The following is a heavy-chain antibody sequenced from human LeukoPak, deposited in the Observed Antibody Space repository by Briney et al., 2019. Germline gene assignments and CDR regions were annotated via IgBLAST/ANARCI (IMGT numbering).Heavy chain of an antibody. CDR1: GFTFSSYA. Sequence: PGGSLRLSRAASGFTFSSYAMSWVRQAPGKGLEWVSSISVRGGSTYYADSVKGRFTISRDNSKNTLYLQINSLRDEDTAVYSCAKDFWSDYYSGYFDYWGKGNVVPVSS. D-gene: IGHD3-3*01. J-gene: IGHJ4*02. CDR2: ISVRGGST. V-gene: IGHV3-23*01. CDR3: AKDFWSDYYSGYFDY.